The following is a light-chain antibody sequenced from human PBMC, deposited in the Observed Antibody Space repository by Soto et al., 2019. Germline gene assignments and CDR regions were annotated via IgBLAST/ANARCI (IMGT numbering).Light chain of an antibody. CDR3: QQYHIWPSIT. J-gene: IGKJ5*01. CDR1: QSVSEY. Sequence: EVVITQSPATLSVSPGERATLSCRASQSVSEYLAWYQQTPGQAPRLLIYGASTRATGIPARFSGSGSGTEFTLTISSLQSEDFAVYYCQQYHIWPSITFGQGTRLEIK. V-gene: IGKV3-15*01. CDR2: GAS.